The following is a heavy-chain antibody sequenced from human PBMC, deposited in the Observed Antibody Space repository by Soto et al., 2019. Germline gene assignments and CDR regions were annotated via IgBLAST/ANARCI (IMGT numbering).Heavy chain of an antibody. D-gene: IGHD1-20*01. CDR1: GFTFSSYA. CDR3: AKYSVWGPNDY. CDR2: ISGGGGST. Sequence: GGSLRLSCAASGFTFSSYAMSWVRQAPGKGLEWVSGISGGGGSTYYADSVKGRFTISRDNSKNTLYLQMNSLRAEDTAVYYCAKYSVWGPNDYWGQGTLVTVSS. J-gene: IGHJ4*02. V-gene: IGHV3-23*01.